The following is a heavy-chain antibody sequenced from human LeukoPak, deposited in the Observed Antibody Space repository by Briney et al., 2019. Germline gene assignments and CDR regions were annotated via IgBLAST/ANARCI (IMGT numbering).Heavy chain of an antibody. CDR3: CRGRGSLAPGD. V-gene: IGHV3-72*01. Sequence: GGSLRLSCAASGFTFSNHYMEWVRQAPGKGLEWVGRIKNKDNKYITEYTASVRGRFTISRDDSKNLLYLQMNSLKTDDTAVYYCCRGRGSLAPGDWGQGTLVTVSS. CDR1: GFTFSNHY. CDR2: IKNKDNKYIT. D-gene: IGHD3-10*01. J-gene: IGHJ4*02.